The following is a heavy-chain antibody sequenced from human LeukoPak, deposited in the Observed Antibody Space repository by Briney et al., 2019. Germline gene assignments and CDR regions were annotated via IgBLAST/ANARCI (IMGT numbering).Heavy chain of an antibody. V-gene: IGHV3-7*03. D-gene: IGHD6-19*01. CDR2: IKEDGSEK. J-gene: IGHJ4*02. Sequence: PGGSPRLSCAASGFTFSSCWMSWVRQAPGKGLEWVANIKEDGSEKHYVDSVKGRFTISRDNSKNTLYLQMNSLRAEDTAVYYCARGSGWPYFDYWGQGTLVTVSS. CDR1: GFTFSSCW. CDR3: ARGSGWPYFDY.